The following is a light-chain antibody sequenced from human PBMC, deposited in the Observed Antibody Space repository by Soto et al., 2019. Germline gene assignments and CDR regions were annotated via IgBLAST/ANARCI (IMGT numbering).Light chain of an antibody. V-gene: IGKV3-15*01. Sequence: IVMTQSPATLSVSPGERATLSCRASQRVSSNVAWYQQKPGQAPRLLIYGASTRATGIPARFSGSGSGTEFTLTISSLQPDDFATYYCQQYNDYWTFGQGTKVDIK. CDR3: QQYNDYWT. CDR1: QRVSSN. CDR2: GAS. J-gene: IGKJ1*01.